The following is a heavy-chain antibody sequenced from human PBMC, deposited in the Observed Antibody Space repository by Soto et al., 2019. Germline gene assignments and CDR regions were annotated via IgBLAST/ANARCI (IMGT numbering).Heavy chain of an antibody. J-gene: IGHJ4*02. Sequence: SETLSLTCTVSGGSIRSYYWNWIRQPPGKGLEWIGYIYYSGSTYYNPSLKSRVTISVDTSKNQFSLKLSSVTAADTAVYYCASLGPVTTAFDYWGQGTLVTVSS. D-gene: IGHD1-1*01. V-gene: IGHV4-59*01. CDR3: ASLGPVTTAFDY. CDR1: GGSIRSYY. CDR2: IYYSGST.